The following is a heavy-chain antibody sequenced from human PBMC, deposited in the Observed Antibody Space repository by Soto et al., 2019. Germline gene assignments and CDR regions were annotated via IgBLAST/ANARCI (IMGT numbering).Heavy chain of an antibody. V-gene: IGHV3-23*01. D-gene: IGHD6-13*01. Sequence: VGSLRLSCAASGFTFSSYAMSWVRQAPGKGLEWVSAISGSGDSTYYADSVKGRFTISRDNSKNTLYLQMNSLRAEDTAVYYCAKAHAAEQLVDYWGQRTLVTVSS. CDR2: ISGSGDST. CDR3: AKAHAAEQLVDY. CDR1: GFTFSSYA. J-gene: IGHJ4*02.